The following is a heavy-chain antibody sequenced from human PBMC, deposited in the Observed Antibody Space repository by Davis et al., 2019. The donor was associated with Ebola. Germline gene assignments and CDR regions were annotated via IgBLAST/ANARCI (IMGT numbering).Heavy chain of an antibody. CDR2: IYYSGST. CDR3: ARDKATTGYYYYYYGMDV. J-gene: IGHJ6*02. CDR1: GGSISSYY. Sequence: MPGGSLRLSCTVSGGSISSYYWSWIRQPPGKGLEWIGYIYYSGSTNYNPSLKSRVTISVDTSKNQFSLKLRSVTAADTAVYYCARDKATTGYYYYYYGMDVWGQGTTVTVSS. V-gene: IGHV4-59*01. D-gene: IGHD4-17*01.